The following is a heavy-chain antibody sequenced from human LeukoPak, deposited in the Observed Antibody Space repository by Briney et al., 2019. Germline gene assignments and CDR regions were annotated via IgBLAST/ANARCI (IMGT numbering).Heavy chain of an antibody. CDR1: GFTFSSYA. V-gene: IGHV3-23*01. CDR3: AKGIQRYSSGWKPFDY. CDR2: ISGSGGST. J-gene: IGHJ4*02. D-gene: IGHD6-19*01. Sequence: GGSLRLSWAASGFTFSSYAMSWVRQAPGKGLEWVSAISGSGGSTYYADSVKGRFTISRDNSKNTLYLQMNSLRAEDTAVYYCAKGIQRYSSGWKPFDYWGQGTLVTVSS.